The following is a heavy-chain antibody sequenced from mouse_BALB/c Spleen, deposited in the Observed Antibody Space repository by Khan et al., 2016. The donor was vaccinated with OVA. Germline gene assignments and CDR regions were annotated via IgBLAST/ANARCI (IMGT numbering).Heavy chain of an antibody. CDR2: IYPRSGNT. CDR1: GYTFTDYY. J-gene: IGHJ3*01. CDR3: AGRDYLGYTFAY. V-gene: IGHV1-77*01. Sequence: QVQLQQSGAELARPGASVKLSCKASGYTFTDYYINWVKQRTGQGLEWIGEIYPRSGNTYYNEKFKGKATLTADKSSSISYMQLGGLASEDSAGDFEAGRDYLGYTFAYWGQGTQVTDAA. D-gene: IGHD3-2*02.